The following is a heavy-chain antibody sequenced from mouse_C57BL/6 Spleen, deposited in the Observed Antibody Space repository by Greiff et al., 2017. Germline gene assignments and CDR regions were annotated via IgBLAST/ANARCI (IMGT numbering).Heavy chain of an antibody. D-gene: IGHD2-4*01. V-gene: IGHV1-61*01. Sequence: QVQLQQPGAELVRPGSSVKLSCKASGYTFTSYWMDWVKQRPGQGLEWIGNIYPSDSETHYNQKFKDKATLTVDKSSSTAYMQLSSLTSEDSAVYYCARRGSTMINYYAMDYWGQGTSVTGSS. CDR3: ARRGSTMINYYAMDY. CDR2: IYPSDSET. CDR1: GYTFTSYW. J-gene: IGHJ4*01.